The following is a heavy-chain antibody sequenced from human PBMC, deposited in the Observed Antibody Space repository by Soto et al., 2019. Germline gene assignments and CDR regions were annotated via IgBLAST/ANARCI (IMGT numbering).Heavy chain of an antibody. CDR1: GFTFSSYS. CDR2: ISSSSSYI. D-gene: IGHD3-9*01. J-gene: IGHJ4*02. CDR3: ARDLGDYDILTGYVHDY. V-gene: IGHV3-21*01. Sequence: PGGSLRLSCAASGFTFSSYSMNWVRQAPGKGLEWVSSISSSSSYIYYADSVKGRFTISRDNAKNSLYLQMNSLRAEDTAVYYCARDLGDYDILTGYVHDYWGQGTLVTVSS.